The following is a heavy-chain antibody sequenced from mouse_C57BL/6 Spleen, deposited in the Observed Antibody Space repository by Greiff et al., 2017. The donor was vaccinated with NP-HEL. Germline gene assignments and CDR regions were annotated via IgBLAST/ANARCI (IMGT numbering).Heavy chain of an antibody. D-gene: IGHD2-4*01. Sequence: EVKLVESGGGLVKPGGSLKLSCAASGFTFSDYGMHWVRQAPEKGLEWVAYISSGSSTIYYADTVKGRFTISRDNAKNTLFLQMTSLRSEDTAMYYCARRVYYDYAYYAMDYWGQGTSVTVSS. J-gene: IGHJ4*01. CDR1: GFTFSDYG. V-gene: IGHV5-17*01. CDR2: ISSGSSTI. CDR3: ARRVYYDYAYYAMDY.